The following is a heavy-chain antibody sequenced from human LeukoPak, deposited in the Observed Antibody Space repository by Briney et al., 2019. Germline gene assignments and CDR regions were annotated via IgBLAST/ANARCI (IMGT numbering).Heavy chain of an antibody. Sequence: SETLSLTCTGSGGSISSYYWSWIRQPPGKGLEWIGYIYYSGSTNYNPSLKSRFAISVDTSKNQYSLKLSAVTASDTAVYYCARVTVTYCYYSSGYFRFDPWGQGTLVTVSS. CDR3: ARVTVTYCYYSSGYFRFDP. CDR2: IYYSGST. D-gene: IGHD3-22*01. CDR1: GGSISSYY. J-gene: IGHJ5*02. V-gene: IGHV4-59*01.